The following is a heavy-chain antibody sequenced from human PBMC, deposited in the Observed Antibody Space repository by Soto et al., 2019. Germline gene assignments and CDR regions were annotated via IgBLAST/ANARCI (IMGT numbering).Heavy chain of an antibody. CDR1: GGSISSSSYY. Sequence: SSTLSLTCTVSGGSISSSSYYWGWIRQPPGKGLEWIGSIYYSGSTYYNPSLKSRVTISVDTSKNQFSLKLSSVTAADTAVYYCARRDGSGLFDYWGQGTLVTVSS. J-gene: IGHJ4*02. V-gene: IGHV4-39*01. D-gene: IGHD6-19*01. CDR3: ARRDGSGLFDY. CDR2: IYYSGST.